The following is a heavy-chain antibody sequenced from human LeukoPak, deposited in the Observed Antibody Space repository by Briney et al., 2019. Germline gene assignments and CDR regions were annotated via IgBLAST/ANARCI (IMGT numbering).Heavy chain of an antibody. CDR1: GFNFSPCA. D-gene: IGHD6-13*01. CDR3: ARDGSGWSRDY. CDR2: ITAGTTHI. Sequence: GGSLRLSCAASGFNFSPCAMTWVRQAPGKELEWVSTITAGTTHIYYADSVKGRFTTSRDDAKTSLYLQLSSLRTEDTAVYYCARDGSGWSRDYWGQGTLVTVSS. J-gene: IGHJ4*02. V-gene: IGHV3-21*01.